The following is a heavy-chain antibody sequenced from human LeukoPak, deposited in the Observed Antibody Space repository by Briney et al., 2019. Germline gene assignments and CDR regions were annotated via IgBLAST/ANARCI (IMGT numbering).Heavy chain of an antibody. J-gene: IGHJ4*02. CDR2: IFPSGTT. CDR3: AREGGGFDY. CDR1: GGSISTYS. Sequence: TSETLSLTCSVSGGSISTYSWNWIRQPPGKGLEWIGSIFPSGTTKYHPPLKSRVTMSVDTSKNHFSLKLTSVTAADTAVYYCAREGGGFDYWGQGTLVTVSS. V-gene: IGHV4-4*07. D-gene: IGHD3-16*01.